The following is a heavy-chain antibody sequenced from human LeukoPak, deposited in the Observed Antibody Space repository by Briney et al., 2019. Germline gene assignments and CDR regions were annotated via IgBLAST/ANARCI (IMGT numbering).Heavy chain of an antibody. V-gene: IGHV3-7*01. Sequence: GGSLRLSCAASGFTFSNYWMSWVRQAPGKGLEWVANIKQDGSEKYYVDSVKGRFTISRDNAKNLLFLQMNSLRADDTAVYYCAVQIAGTFTYWGQGTLVTVPS. CDR1: GFTFSNYW. CDR2: IKQDGSEK. D-gene: IGHD6-13*01. CDR3: AVQIAGTFTY. J-gene: IGHJ4*02.